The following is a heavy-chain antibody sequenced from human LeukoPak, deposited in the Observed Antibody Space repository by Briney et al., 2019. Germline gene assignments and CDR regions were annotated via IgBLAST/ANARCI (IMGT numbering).Heavy chain of an antibody. Sequence: ASVKVSGKASGYTFTSYGISWVRQAPGQGLEWMGWISTYNGNTNYAQKFQGRVTMTTDTSTSTAYMELRSLRSGDTAVYSCARDFGDIVGASDYWGQGTLVTVSS. V-gene: IGHV1-18*01. CDR2: ISTYNGNT. CDR3: ARDFGDIVGASDY. CDR1: GYTFTSYG. D-gene: IGHD1-26*01. J-gene: IGHJ4*02.